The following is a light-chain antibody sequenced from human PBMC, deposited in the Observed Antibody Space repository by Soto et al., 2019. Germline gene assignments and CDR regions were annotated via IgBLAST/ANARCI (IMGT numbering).Light chain of an antibody. CDR1: QSVSSY. CDR2: DAS. Sequence: EIVLTHSPATLSLSPWEIATLSCRASQSVSSYLAWYQQKPGQAPRLLIYDASNRATGIPARFSGSGSGTDFTLTISSLEPEDFAVYYCQQRSNWPPSITFGHGTRLEIK. J-gene: IGKJ5*01. CDR3: QQRSNWPPSIT. V-gene: IGKV3-11*01.